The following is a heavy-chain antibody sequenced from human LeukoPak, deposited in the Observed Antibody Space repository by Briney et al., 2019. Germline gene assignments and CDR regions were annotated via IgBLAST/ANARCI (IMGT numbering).Heavy chain of an antibody. V-gene: IGHV3-48*04. D-gene: IGHD3-10*01. CDR2: ISSSGSTI. CDR1: GFTFSSYW. CDR3: ARQYYYGSGDY. Sequence: GGSLRLSCAASGFTFSSYWMHWVRQAPGKGLEWVSYISSSGSTIYYADSVKGRFTISRDNAKNSLYLQMNSLRAEDTAVYYCARQYYYGSGDYWGQGTLVTVSS. J-gene: IGHJ4*02.